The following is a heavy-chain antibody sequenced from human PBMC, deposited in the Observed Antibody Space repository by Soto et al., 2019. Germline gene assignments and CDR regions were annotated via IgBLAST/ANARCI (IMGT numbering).Heavy chain of an antibody. CDR3: ATNRELRFLEWLLWSFDY. Sequence: PGGSLRLSCAASGFTFSSYGMHWVRQAPGKGLEWVAVISYDGSNKYYADSVKGRFTISRDNSKNTLYLQMNSLRAEDTAVYYCATNRELRFLEWLLWSFDYWGQGTLVTVSS. CDR2: ISYDGSNK. D-gene: IGHD3-3*01. V-gene: IGHV3-30*03. J-gene: IGHJ4*02. CDR1: GFTFSSYG.